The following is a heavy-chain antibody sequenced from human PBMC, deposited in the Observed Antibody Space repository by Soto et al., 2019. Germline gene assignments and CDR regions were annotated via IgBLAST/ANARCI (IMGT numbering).Heavy chain of an antibody. Sequence: GGSLRLSCAASGFTFRSFTMNWVRQAPGKGLEWVSTISSNSAYIYYTDALRGRFTISRGNAKNSLHLQMNSLRAEDTAVYYCTRDASRDSSARGWFDPWGPGTLVTVSS. CDR1: GFTFRSFT. J-gene: IGHJ5*02. CDR2: ISSNSAYI. CDR3: TRDASRDSSARGWFDP. V-gene: IGHV3-21*01. D-gene: IGHD6-13*01.